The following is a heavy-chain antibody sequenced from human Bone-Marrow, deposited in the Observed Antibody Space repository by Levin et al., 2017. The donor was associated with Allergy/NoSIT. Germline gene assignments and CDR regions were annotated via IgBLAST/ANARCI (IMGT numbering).Heavy chain of an antibody. Sequence: PGGSLRLSCAVSGFTVSNSYMTWVRQAPGKGLEWVAVIYSGVTTYYADSVKGRFTVSRDNSKNTLYLEMNSLRAEDTAVYYCARKYTRGWTFDSWGQGTLVTVSS. CDR2: IYSGVTT. V-gene: IGHV3-53*01. CDR3: ARKYTRGWTFDS. J-gene: IGHJ4*02. CDR1: GFTVSNSY. D-gene: IGHD6-19*01.